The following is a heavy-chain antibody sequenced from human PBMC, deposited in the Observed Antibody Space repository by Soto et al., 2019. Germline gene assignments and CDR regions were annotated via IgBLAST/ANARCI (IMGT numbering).Heavy chain of an antibody. CDR3: ARDSVVHSSYIPFDY. V-gene: IGHV1-46*03. CDR1: GYTFTSYY. D-gene: IGHD6-6*01. Sequence: GASVKVSCKASGYTFTSYYMHWVRQAPGQGLEWMGIINPSGGSTSYAQKFQGRVTMTRDTSTSTVYMELSSLRSEDTAVYYCARDSVVHSSYIPFDYWGQGTLVTVSS. J-gene: IGHJ4*02. CDR2: INPSGGST.